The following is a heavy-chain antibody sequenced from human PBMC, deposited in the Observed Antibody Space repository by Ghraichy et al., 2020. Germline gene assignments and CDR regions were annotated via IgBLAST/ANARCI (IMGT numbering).Heavy chain of an antibody. Sequence: SETLSLTCTVSGDSVSSGSYYWNWIRQPPGKGLEWIGYIYYSGSTNYNPSLKSRVTISVDTSKNQFSLKLSSVTAADTAVYYCARSIVGATAKPDYWGQGTLVTVSS. CDR3: ARSIVGATAKPDY. CDR2: IYYSGST. J-gene: IGHJ4*02. CDR1: GDSVSSGSYY. D-gene: IGHD1-26*01. V-gene: IGHV4-61*01.